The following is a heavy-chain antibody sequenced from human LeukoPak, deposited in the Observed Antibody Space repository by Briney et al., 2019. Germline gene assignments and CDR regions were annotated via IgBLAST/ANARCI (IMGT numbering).Heavy chain of an antibody. J-gene: IGHJ3*02. CDR2: IYYSGST. CDR1: VGSISSGGYY. Sequence: KPSESLSLTRTVSVGSISSGGYYWSWIRQHPGKGLEWIGYIYYSGSTYYNPSLKSRVTISVDTSKNQFSLKLSSVTAADTAVYYCARDGPRDAFDIWGQGTMVTVSS. CDR3: ARDGPRDAFDI. V-gene: IGHV4-31*03.